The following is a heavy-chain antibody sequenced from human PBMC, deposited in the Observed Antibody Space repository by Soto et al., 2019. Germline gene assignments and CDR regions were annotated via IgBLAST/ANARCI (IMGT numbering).Heavy chain of an antibody. CDR1: GYTFTSYG. CDR2: ISAYNGNT. Sequence: ASVKVSCKASGYTFTSYGISWVRQAPGQGLEWMGWISAYNGNTNYAQKLQGRVTMTTDTSTSTAYMELRSLRSDDTAVYYCAREPQIYCSSTSCYASDYWGQGTLVTVSS. V-gene: IGHV1-18*01. CDR3: AREPQIYCSSTSCYASDY. J-gene: IGHJ4*02. D-gene: IGHD2-2*01.